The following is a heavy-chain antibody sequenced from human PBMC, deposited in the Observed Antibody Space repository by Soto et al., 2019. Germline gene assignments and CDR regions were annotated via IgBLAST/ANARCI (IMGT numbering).Heavy chain of an antibody. V-gene: IGHV1-18*01. Sequence: QVQLVQSGAEVKKPGASVKVSCKASGYTFTSYGISWVRQAPGQGLEWMGWISAYNGNTNYAQKLQGRVTMTTDTSTNIAIMELRRLRSDDKAGSYYARAGGVQARIDPWGQGTLVTVSS. CDR1: GYTFTSYG. CDR3: ARAGGVQARIDP. CDR2: ISAYNGNT. J-gene: IGHJ5*02. D-gene: IGHD2-8*01.